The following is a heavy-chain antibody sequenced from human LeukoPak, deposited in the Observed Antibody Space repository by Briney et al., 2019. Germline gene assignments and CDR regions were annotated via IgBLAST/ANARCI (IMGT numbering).Heavy chain of an antibody. CDR3: ARGPSYDFWSGSDAFDI. CDR1: GGSISSGGYY. Sequence: SETLSLTCTVSGGSISSGGYYWSWIRQPPGKGLEWIGEINHSGSTNYNPSLKSRVTISVDTSKNQFSLKLSSVTAADTAVYYCARGPSYDFWSGSDAFDIWGQGTMVTVSS. D-gene: IGHD3-3*01. V-gene: IGHV4-39*07. J-gene: IGHJ3*02. CDR2: INHSGST.